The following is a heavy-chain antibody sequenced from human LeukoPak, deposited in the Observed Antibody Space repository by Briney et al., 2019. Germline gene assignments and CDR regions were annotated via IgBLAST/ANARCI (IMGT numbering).Heavy chain of an antibody. V-gene: IGHV3-48*03. D-gene: IGHD3-22*01. CDR1: GFTFSSYE. CDR2: ISSSGSTT. Sequence: GGSLRLTCAASGFTFSSYEMNWVRQAPGKGLEWVSYISSSGSTTYYADSVKGRFTISRDNSKNTLYLQMNNLRAEDTAVYYCAGPNYYVTSGPGWYWGQGTLVTVSS. CDR3: AGPNYYVTSGPGWY. J-gene: IGHJ4*02.